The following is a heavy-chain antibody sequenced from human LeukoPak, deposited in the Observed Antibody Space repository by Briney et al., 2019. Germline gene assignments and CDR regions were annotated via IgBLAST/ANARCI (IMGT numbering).Heavy chain of an antibody. CDR3: ARGPSITMVRGGQWYYYMDV. CDR1: SYTFTRYG. Sequence: ASVKVSCKGSSYTFTRYGNSWVRQPPAQGLEWVGLINPSGGSTNYAQKFQGRATMTRDTSTRTVYIELSSLRSEDTAVYYCARGPSITMVRGGQWYYYMDVWGKGTTVTISS. D-gene: IGHD3-10*01. J-gene: IGHJ6*03. V-gene: IGHV1-46*01. CDR2: INPSGGST.